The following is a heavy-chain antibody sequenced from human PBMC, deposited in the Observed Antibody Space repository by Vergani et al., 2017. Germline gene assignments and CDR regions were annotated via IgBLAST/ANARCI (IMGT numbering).Heavy chain of an antibody. CDR3: ARRHPGGPSFDY. CDR2: IYYSGST. D-gene: IGHD2-8*02. J-gene: IGHJ4*02. CDR1: GGSISSYY. V-gene: IGHV4-59*01. Sequence: QVQLQESGPGLVKPSETLSLTCTVSGGSISSYYWSWIRQPPGKGLECVGYIYYSGSTNYNPSLKSRVTISVDTSKNQFSLKLSSVPAADTAVYFCARRHPGGPSFDYWGQGTLVTVSS.